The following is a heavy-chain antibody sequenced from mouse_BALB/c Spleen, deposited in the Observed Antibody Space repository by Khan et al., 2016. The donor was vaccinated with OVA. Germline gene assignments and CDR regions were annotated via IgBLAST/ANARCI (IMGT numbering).Heavy chain of an antibody. V-gene: IGHV14-1*02. CDR3: ARDGYSPWFAY. CDR1: GFNIKDYY. D-gene: IGHD2-3*01. CDR2: IDPENGNT. J-gene: IGHJ3*01. Sequence: VQLKQSGAELVRPGALVKLSCKASGFNIKDYYMHWIKQRPEQGLVWIGMIDPENGNTIYDPKFQGKASITADTSSKTAYLQLSSLTSEDTAVYYCARDGYSPWFAYWGQGTLVTVSA.